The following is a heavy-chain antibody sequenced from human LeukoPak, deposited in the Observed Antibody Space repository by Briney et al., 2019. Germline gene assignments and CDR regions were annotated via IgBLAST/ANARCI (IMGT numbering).Heavy chain of an antibody. CDR3: ARDDFRIYDSSGYSLH. CDR1: GYTFTGYY. Sequence: GASMKVSCKASGYTFTGYYMHWVRQAPGQGLEWMGWINPNSGSTNYAQKLQGRVTMTRDTSISTAYMELRRLRSDDTAVYYCARDDFRIYDSSGYSLHWGQGTQVTVSS. V-gene: IGHV1-2*02. J-gene: IGHJ4*02. D-gene: IGHD3-22*01. CDR2: INPNSGST.